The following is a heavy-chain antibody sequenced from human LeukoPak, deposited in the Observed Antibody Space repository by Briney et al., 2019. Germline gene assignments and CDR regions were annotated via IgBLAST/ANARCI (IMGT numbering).Heavy chain of an antibody. J-gene: IGHJ4*02. V-gene: IGHV3-23*01. CDR1: GFTLSSYA. CDR3: AKPYLK. CDR2: ISDTGNT. Sequence: GGSLRLSCAASGFTLSSYAMSWVRQAPGKGLEWVSAISDTGNTYHADSVKGRFTISRDSSKNTLFLQMNRLRVEDTAVYYCAKPYLKWGQGTLVTVSS. D-gene: IGHD2-2*01.